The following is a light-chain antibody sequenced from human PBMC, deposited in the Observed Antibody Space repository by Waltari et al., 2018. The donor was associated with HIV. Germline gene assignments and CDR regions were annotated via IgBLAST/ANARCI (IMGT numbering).Light chain of an antibody. CDR1: SSNIGAGYD. V-gene: IGLV1-40*01. CDR3: QSYDSNLSGSV. CDR2: GKY. Sequence: QSVLTQPPSLFGAPGQRVTISCTGSSSNIGAGYDVHWYKQLPGTAHKPLLYGKYKRPYRVPDRFYGSNSGTSASLAITGIQAEDEADYYCQSYDSNLSGSVFGGGTKLTVV. J-gene: IGLJ3*02.